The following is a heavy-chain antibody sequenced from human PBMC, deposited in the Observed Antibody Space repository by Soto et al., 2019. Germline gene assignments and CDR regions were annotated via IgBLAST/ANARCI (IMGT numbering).Heavy chain of an antibody. V-gene: IGHV3-53*02. D-gene: IGHD5-18*01. CDR2: VYSSGTT. CDR1: GLAVTSNY. J-gene: IGHJ6*02. CDR3: ARVDTYDYYYSMDV. Sequence: EVQLVETGRGLIQPGGSLSLSCAASGLAVTSNYMSWVRQAPGKGLEWVSIVYSSGTTYYADSVKGRFTFSRDKSKNTIYLQMRNLRAEDTAVYYCARVDTYDYYYSMDVWGQGTTVTVSS.